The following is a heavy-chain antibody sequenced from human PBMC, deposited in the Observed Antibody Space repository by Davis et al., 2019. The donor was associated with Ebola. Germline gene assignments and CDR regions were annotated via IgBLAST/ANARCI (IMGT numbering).Heavy chain of an antibody. CDR2: IRYDGSNK. Sequence: PGGSLRLSCAASGFTFSSYGMHWVRPAPGKGLEWVAFIRYDGSNKYYADSVKGRFTISRDNAKNSLNLQVNGLGAEDTAVYYCARGPTYYDFWSGDKFVDNWGRGTLVTVSS. CDR1: GFTFSSYG. D-gene: IGHD3-3*01. V-gene: IGHV3-30*02. CDR3: ARGPTYYDFWSGDKFVDN. J-gene: IGHJ4*02.